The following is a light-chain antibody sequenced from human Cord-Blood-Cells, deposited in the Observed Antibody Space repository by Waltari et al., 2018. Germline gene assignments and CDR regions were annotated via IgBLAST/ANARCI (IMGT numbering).Light chain of an antibody. J-gene: IGKJ2*01. CDR2: WAS. CDR1: QSVLYSSNNKNY. V-gene: IGKV4-1*01. Sequence: DIVMTQSPDSLAVSLGERATINCKSSQSVLYSSNNKNYLAWYQQKPGQPPKLLIYWASTRESGVPDLFSGRGSGTDFTLTISSLQAEDVAVYYCQQYYSTPYTFGQGTKLEIK. CDR3: QQYYSTPYT.